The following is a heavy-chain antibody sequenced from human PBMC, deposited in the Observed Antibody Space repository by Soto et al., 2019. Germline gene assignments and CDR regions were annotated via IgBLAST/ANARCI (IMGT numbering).Heavy chain of an antibody. D-gene: IGHD3-10*01. V-gene: IGHV4-4*02. Sequence: QVQLQESGPGLVKPSGTLSLTCAISGGSISSSNWWSWVRQPPGKGLEWIGEIYHSGSTNYNPSRKSRVTISVDKSKNQFSLKLSSVTAADTAVYYCARDIGGSGSSNWFDPWGQGTLVTVSS. J-gene: IGHJ5*02. CDR1: GGSISSSNW. CDR2: IYHSGST. CDR3: ARDIGGSGSSNWFDP.